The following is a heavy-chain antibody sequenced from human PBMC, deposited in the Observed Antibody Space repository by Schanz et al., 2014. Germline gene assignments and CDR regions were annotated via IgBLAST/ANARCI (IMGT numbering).Heavy chain of an antibody. CDR1: GYTFTSYG. CDR3: ARGRTFDY. J-gene: IGHJ4*02. CDR2: IIPSLGLA. Sequence: QGQLVQSGAEVKKPGASLKVSCKASGYTFTSYGISWVRQAPGQGLEWMGWIIPSLGLAKYEQKFQDKVTITADTSTTTAYMELSGLRSEDTAVYYCARGRTFDYWGQGTLVTVSS. V-gene: IGHV1-69*09.